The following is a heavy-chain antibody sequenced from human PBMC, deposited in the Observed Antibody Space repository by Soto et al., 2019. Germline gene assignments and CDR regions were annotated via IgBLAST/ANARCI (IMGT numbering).Heavy chain of an antibody. Sequence: PVESLKISWQGAGYSFTGHWVTWVRQTPGKGLEWMGRIEPSDSYTNYSPSFQGRVTISADRSISTAFLQWSSLEASDTAIYYCARRLSGPKEEYNAYYFYGLDVWGQGTTVTVSS. CDR1: GYSFTGHW. J-gene: IGHJ6*02. CDR3: ARRLSGPKEEYNAYYFYGLDV. D-gene: IGHD1-1*01. V-gene: IGHV5-10-1*01. CDR2: IEPSDSYT.